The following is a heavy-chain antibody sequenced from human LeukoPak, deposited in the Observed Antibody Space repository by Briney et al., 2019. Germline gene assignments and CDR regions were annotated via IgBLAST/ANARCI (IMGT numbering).Heavy chain of an antibody. Sequence: GGSLRLACSASGFTFSNYAGTSGRRAPGKGLEWVSALGGRGATTYYADSVKGRFTISRANYKSTRYLQMNRMRAEDTAVYYCAKTSGGESRSFDYWGQGTLVTVSS. J-gene: IGHJ4*02. D-gene: IGHD3-16*01. V-gene: IGHV3-23*01. CDR3: AKTSGGESRSFDY. CDR1: GFTFSNYA. CDR2: LGGRGATT.